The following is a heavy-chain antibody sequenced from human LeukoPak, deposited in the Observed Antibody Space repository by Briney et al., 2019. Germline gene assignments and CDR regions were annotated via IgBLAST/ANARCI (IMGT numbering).Heavy chain of an antibody. CDR1: GFTFSTYA. D-gene: IGHD5-18*01. CDR2: ISGSGGST. J-gene: IGHJ4*02. V-gene: IGHV3-23*01. Sequence: PGGSLRLSCAASGFTFSTYAMSWVRQAPGQGLEWVSSISGSGGSTYYADSVKGRFTISRDNSKNTLYLQMNSLRVEDTAVYYCANGGLWLPTRTDWGQGTLVTVSS. CDR3: ANGGLWLPTRTD.